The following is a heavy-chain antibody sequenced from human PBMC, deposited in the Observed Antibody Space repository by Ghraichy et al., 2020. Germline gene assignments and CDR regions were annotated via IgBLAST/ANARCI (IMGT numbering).Heavy chain of an antibody. D-gene: IGHD3-3*01. CDR2: VNPSANNA. CDR1: GYTFSTYS. V-gene: IGHV1-46*01. J-gene: IGHJ6*02. Sequence: ASVKVSCKASGYTFSTYSTHWVRRAPGQGLEWMGIVNPSANNATCAQKFQGRVTMTSDTSTSTVYMELSSLRSEDTAVYYCARKKGRVFGVVNYYGMDVWGQGTTVTVSS. CDR3: ARKKGRVFGVVNYYGMDV.